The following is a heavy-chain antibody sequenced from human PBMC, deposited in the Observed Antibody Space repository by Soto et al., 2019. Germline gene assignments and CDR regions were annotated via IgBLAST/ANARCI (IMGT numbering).Heavy chain of an antibody. V-gene: IGHV3-9*01. CDR1: GFTFDDYA. Sequence: EVQLEESGGALVQPGRSLRLSCAASGFTFDDYAIHWVRQVLGKGLEWVSSISWNSGNIGYADSVKGRFTTSRDNAKNSLYLQMNSLRPEDTALYYCVRSKGGYSYGTPFDYWGQGTLVTVSS. CDR2: ISWNSGNI. J-gene: IGHJ4*02. D-gene: IGHD5-18*01. CDR3: VRSKGGYSYGTPFDY.